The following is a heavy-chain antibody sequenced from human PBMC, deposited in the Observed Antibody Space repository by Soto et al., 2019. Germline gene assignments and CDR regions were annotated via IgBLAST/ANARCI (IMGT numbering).Heavy chain of an antibody. D-gene: IGHD3-3*01. CDR1: GFTLSRYA. Sequence: QLLESGGGLIQPGGSLRLSCAASGFTLSRYAMSWVRQAPGKGLEWVSAISGSGGSTKYADSVKGRFTIFRANSKNALYLQMNRLRAADTALYYCAKERGFSHYTIFGVVMAGRTAYNWFAPWGQGTLVTVSS. V-gene: IGHV3-23*01. J-gene: IGHJ5*02. CDR3: AKERGFSHYTIFGVVMAGRTAYNWFAP. CDR2: ISGSGGST.